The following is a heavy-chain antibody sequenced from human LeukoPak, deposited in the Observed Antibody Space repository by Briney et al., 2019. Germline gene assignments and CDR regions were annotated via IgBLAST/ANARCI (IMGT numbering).Heavy chain of an antibody. V-gene: IGHV2-70*04. CDR3: ARSHGPIRGYFDL. CDR2: IDWDDDK. CDR1: GFSLSTSGMR. J-gene: IGHJ2*01. Sequence: ESGPALVKPTQTLTLTCTFSGFSLSTSGMRVSWIRQPPGKPLEWLARIDWDDDKFYSTSLKTRLTISKDTSKNQVVLTMTNMDPVDTATYYCARSHGPIRGYFDLWGRGTLVTVSS.